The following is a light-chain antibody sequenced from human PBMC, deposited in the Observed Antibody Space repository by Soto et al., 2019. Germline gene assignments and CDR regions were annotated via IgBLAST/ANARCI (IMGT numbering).Light chain of an antibody. V-gene: IGKV1-12*01. CDR1: QAISTY. CDR2: AAS. J-gene: IGKJ3*01. CDR3: QQSNSFPFT. Sequence: DIQMTQSPSSLSASVGDRITITCRASQAISTYLAWYQQRPGKAPKLLIYAASSLQRGVPSRFSGSGSGTDFALTISSRQPEDFATYDCQQSNSFPFTFGPGTKVDIK.